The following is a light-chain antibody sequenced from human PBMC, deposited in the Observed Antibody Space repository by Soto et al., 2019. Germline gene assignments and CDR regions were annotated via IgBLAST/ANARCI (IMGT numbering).Light chain of an antibody. CDR1: QSILDRSKNKYY. CDR2: WAS. J-gene: IGKJ1*01. V-gene: IGKV4-1*01. CDR3: QQYFTSPWT. Sequence: DIVMTQSPDSLAVSLGERATFNCKSSQSILDRSKNKYYLAWYQQKSGQPPKLLIYWASVRESGVPDRFTGSGSGTDFTLTISSLQAEDVAVYYCQQYFTSPWTFGQRTKVEI.